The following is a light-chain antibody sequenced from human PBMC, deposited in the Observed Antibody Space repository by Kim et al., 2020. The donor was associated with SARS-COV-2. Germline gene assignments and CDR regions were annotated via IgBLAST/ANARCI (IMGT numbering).Light chain of an antibody. J-gene: IGLJ3*02. CDR2: DVS. Sequence: GQSFTISCTGTSSDVGGYTYVSWYQQHPGKAPKLMIYDVSKRPSGVSNRFSGSKSGNTASLTISGLQAEDEADYYCSSYTSSSTLVFGGGTQLTVL. CDR3: SSYTSSSTLV. V-gene: IGLV2-14*04. CDR1: SSDVGGYTY.